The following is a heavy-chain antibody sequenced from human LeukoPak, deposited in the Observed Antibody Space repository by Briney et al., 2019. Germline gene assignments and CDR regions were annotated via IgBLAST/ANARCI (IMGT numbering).Heavy chain of an antibody. CDR2: IKQDGSEK. D-gene: IGHD2-15*01. CDR1: GFTFSSQW. V-gene: IGHV3-7*03. CDR3: AKLSSQGSGGSCFDY. Sequence: GGSLRLSCAASGFTFSSQWMSWVRQAPGKGLEWVANIKQDGSEKYYVDSVKGRFTISRDNAKNSLYLQMNSLRAEDTAVYYCAKLSSQGSGGSCFDYWGQGTLVTVSS. J-gene: IGHJ4*02.